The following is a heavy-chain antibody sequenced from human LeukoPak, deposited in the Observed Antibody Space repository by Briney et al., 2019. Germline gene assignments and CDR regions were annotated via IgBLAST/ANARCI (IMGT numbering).Heavy chain of an antibody. V-gene: IGHV3-21*01. CDR3: ARAPRGYCSGGSCYFPFDY. J-gene: IGHJ4*02. CDR2: ISSSSSYI. CDR1: GFTFSSYS. D-gene: IGHD2-15*01. Sequence: PGGSLRLSCAASGFTFSSYSMNWVRQAPGKGLEWVSSISSSSSYIYYADSVKGRFTISRDNAKNSLYLQMNSLRAEDTAVYYCARAPRGYCSGGSCYFPFDYWGQGTLVTVSS.